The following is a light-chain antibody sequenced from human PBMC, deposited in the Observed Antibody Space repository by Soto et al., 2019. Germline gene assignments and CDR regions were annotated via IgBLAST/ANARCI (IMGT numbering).Light chain of an antibody. Sequence: EIVLTQSPGTLSLSPGERATLSSRASQSVSSSYLAWYQQKPGQAPRLLIYGGSSRATGIPVRFSGSGSETDFTLTITRLEPEDFAVYYCQQRSNWPITFGQGTRLEIK. CDR1: QSVSSSY. V-gene: IGKV3D-20*02. J-gene: IGKJ5*01. CDR2: GGS. CDR3: QQRSNWPIT.